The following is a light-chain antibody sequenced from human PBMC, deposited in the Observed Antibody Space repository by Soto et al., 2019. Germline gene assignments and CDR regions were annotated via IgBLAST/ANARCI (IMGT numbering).Light chain of an antibody. CDR3: QQYKNSTEYT. CDR1: QSVTSRY. V-gene: IGKV3-20*01. J-gene: IGKJ2*01. CDR2: GAS. Sequence: EIVLTQSPGTLSLSPGERATLSCKASQSVTSRYLAWYQQKPGQAPRLLIYGASSRATGIPDRFSGSGSGTDFTLTISRLEPEDFAVYFFQQYKNSTEYTFGQGTKLEIK.